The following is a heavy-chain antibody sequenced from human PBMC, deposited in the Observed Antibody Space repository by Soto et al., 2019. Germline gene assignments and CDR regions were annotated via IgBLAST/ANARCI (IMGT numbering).Heavy chain of an antibody. J-gene: IGHJ4*02. D-gene: IGHD3-16*01. CDR1: GDSVTSAAKA. Sequence: QVQLQESGPGLVKPSETLSLTCNVSGDSVTSAAKAWTWVRQPPGQGLGWIAYVYYRGRTEYNPFIGGRATMSIETSKNQFSLRLYSVTAADTAVYYCARDRPAMGADYWSRGTLVTVSS. CDR3: ARDRPAMGADY. CDR2: VYYRGRT. V-gene: IGHV4-61*08.